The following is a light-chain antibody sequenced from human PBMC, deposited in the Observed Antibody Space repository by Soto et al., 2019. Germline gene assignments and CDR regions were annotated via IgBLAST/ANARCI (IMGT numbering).Light chain of an antibody. V-gene: IGKV1-33*01. J-gene: IGKJ3*01. CDR1: QDISNY. CDR3: QQYDNPPFT. Sequence: DIQMTQSPSSLSASVGDRVTITCQASQDISNYLNWYQQKPGKAPKLLIYDASNLETGVPSRFSGSGSGTDFTFTISSLQPEDIATYYCQQYDNPPFTFGPPNKGDIK. CDR2: DAS.